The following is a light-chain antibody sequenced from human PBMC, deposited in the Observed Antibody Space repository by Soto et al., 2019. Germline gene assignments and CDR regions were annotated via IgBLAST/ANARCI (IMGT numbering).Light chain of an antibody. Sequence: DIQVPQSPASVSASVGDRVTITCRTSQSISDYLNGYQQQPRKAPKLLITGAHTLQSGVPTRFSGSGSGTDFTLTIRPLQPEDFATYYCQLNSKPPQVTFGGGTKVDI. V-gene: IGKV1-39*01. CDR1: QSISDY. CDR2: GAH. J-gene: IGKJ4*01. CDR3: QLNSKPPQVT.